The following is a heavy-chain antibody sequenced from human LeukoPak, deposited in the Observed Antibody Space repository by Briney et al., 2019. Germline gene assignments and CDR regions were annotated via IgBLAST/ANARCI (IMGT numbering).Heavy chain of an antibody. V-gene: IGHV3-23*01. CDR3: AKGTDYDSSGYYFGWAFDI. CDR2: ISGSGGST. J-gene: IGHJ3*02. CDR1: GFTFSGYA. D-gene: IGHD3-22*01. Sequence: GGSLRLSCAASGFTFSGYAMSWVRQAPGKGLEWVSAISGSGGSTYYADSVKGRFTISRDNSKNTLYLQMNSLRAEDTAVYYCAKGTDYDSSGYYFGWAFDIWGQGTMVTVSS.